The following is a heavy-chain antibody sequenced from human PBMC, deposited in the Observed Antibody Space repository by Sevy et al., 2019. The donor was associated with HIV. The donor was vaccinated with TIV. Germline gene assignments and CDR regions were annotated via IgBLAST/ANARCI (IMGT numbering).Heavy chain of an antibody. CDR2: EAGGGGST. V-gene: IGHV3-23*01. D-gene: IGHD2-21*02. CDR3: AKDLGDPVAFDI. CDR1: GFTFSIYA. Sequence: GGSLRLSCAASGFTFSIYAMNWVRQAPGKGLEWVSGEAGGGGSTYHADSVKGRFTISRDESKSTLYLQMNSLRAEDTAVYYCAKDLGDPVAFDIWGQGTMVTVSS. J-gene: IGHJ3*02.